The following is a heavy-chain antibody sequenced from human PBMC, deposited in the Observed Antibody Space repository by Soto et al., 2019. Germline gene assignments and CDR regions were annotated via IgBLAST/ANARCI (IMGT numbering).Heavy chain of an antibody. CDR1: GGSISSYY. Sequence: PSETLSLTCTVSGGSISSYYWSWIRQPPGKGLEWIGYIYYSGSTNYNPSLKSRVTISVGTSKNQFSLKLSSVTAADTAVYYCARARDYYGSGSYYIQWFDPWGQGTLVTVSS. J-gene: IGHJ5*02. V-gene: IGHV4-59*01. CDR3: ARARDYYGSGSYYIQWFDP. CDR2: IYYSGST. D-gene: IGHD3-10*01.